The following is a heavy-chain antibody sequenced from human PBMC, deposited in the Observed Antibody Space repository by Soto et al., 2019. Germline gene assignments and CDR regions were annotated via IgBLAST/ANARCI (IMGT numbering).Heavy chain of an antibody. CDR3: ARQSYSSYYFDY. Sequence: EVLLVESGGGLVQPGGSLRLSFAASGFTFSSYAMHWVRQAPGKGLEYVSAISSNGGSTYYANSVKGRFTISRDNSKNTLYLQMGSLRAEDMAVYYCARQSYSSYYFDYWGQGTLVTFSS. V-gene: IGHV3-64*01. CDR1: GFTFSSYA. J-gene: IGHJ4*02. D-gene: IGHD6-13*01. CDR2: ISSNGGST.